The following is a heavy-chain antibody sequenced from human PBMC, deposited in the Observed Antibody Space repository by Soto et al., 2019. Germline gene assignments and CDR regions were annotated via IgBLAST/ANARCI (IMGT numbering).Heavy chain of an antibody. CDR2: IYYSGST. CDR3: VRGSGSYWYYYYYYMDV. J-gene: IGHJ6*03. CDR1: GGSISSISYY. D-gene: IGHD3-10*01. Sequence: PSETLSLTCTVSGGSISSISYYSGWIRQPPGKGLEWIGSIYYSGSTYYNPSRKSRVTISVDTSKNQFSLKLSSVTAADTAVYYCVRGSGSYWYYYYYYMDVWGKGTTVTVSS. V-gene: IGHV4-39*01.